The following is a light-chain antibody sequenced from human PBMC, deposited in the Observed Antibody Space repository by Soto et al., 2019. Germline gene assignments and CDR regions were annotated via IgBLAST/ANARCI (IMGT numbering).Light chain of an antibody. CDR3: QYYGTSAIT. CDR1: PSVSSSY. Sequence: EIVLTQSPGTLSLSPGERATLSCRASPSVSSSYLAWYQQRPGQAPRLLIFGASSRATGIPVRFSGTGSGTDFTLTVSSLEPEDFAVYYCQYYGTSAITFGQGTRLEI. V-gene: IGKV3-20*01. J-gene: IGKJ5*01. CDR2: GAS.